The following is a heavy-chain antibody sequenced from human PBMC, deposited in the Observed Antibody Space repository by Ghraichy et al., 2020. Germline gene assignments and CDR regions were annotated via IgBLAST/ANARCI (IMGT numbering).Heavy chain of an antibody. CDR1: GFTFSSYS. D-gene: IGHD3-10*01. J-gene: IGHJ4*02. CDR3: ASEPYYYGSGEAGY. CDR2: ISSSSSTI. Sequence: GESLNISCAASGFTFSSYSMNWVRQAPGKGLEWVSYISSSSSTIYYADSVKGRFTISRDNAKNSLYLQMNSLRDEDTAVYYCASEPYYYGSGEAGYWGQGTLVTVSS. V-gene: IGHV3-48*02.